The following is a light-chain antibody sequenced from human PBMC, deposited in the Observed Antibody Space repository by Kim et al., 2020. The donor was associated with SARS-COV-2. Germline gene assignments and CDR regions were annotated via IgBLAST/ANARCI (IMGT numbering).Light chain of an antibody. J-gene: IGLJ3*02. CDR3: LLYYGGAHLGM. CDR2: NTN. Sequence: GTVTLTGASSTGAVTSGYYPGWFQQKPGQAPRSLIFNTNNKRSWTPARFSGSLLGGKAALTLSSVQPEDEAEYYCLLYYGGAHLGMFGGGTQLTVL. V-gene: IGLV7-43*01. CDR1: TGAVTSGYY.